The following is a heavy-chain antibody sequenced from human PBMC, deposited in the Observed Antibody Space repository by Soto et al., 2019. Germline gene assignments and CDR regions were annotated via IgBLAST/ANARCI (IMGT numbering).Heavy chain of an antibody. Sequence: QVQLVQSAAEVKKPGASVKVSCKASGYTFIRYGITWVRQAPGQGLEWMGWISPYNDYTIYAQKLQGRVPLTTHTSTRLGYMEVRGRQSDDTAVYYCAMGGYYDNSWGKLSHYGLDVRAQGTSVTVSS. CDR2: ISPYNDYT. J-gene: IGHJ6*01. CDR3: AMGGYYDNSWGKLSHYGLDV. D-gene: IGHD3-16*01. CDR1: GYTFIRYG. V-gene: IGHV1-18*01.